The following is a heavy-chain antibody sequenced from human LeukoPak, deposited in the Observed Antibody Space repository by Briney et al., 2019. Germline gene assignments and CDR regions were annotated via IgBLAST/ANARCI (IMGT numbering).Heavy chain of an antibody. CDR2: MNPNSGNT. CDR1: GYTFTSYD. D-gene: IGHD1-7*01. Sequence: ASVTVSCTASGYTFTSYDINWVRQATGQGLEWMGWMNPNSGNTGYAQKFQGRVTMTRNTSISTAYMELSSLRSEDTAVYYCARGKRTGTTFGPWWYWGQGTPVTVSS. CDR3: ARGKRTGTTFGPWWY. J-gene: IGHJ4*02. V-gene: IGHV1-8*01.